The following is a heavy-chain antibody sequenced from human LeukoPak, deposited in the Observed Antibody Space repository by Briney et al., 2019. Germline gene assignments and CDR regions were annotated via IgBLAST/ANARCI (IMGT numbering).Heavy chain of an antibody. V-gene: IGHV3-53*01. J-gene: IGHJ4*02. CDR1: GFTVSSNY. Sequence: GSLRLSCAASGFTVSSNYMSWVRQAPGKELEWVSVIYSGGSTYYADSVKGRLTISRDNSKNRLYLQMNSLRVEDTAVYYCAKAPQVTARGVVDYWGQGTLVTVSS. D-gene: IGHD3-3*01. CDR2: IYSGGST. CDR3: AKAPQVTARGVVDY.